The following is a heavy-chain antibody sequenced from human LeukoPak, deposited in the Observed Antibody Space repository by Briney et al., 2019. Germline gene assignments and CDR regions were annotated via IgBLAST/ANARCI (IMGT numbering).Heavy chain of an antibody. Sequence: GGSLRLSCAASGFTISNAWMSWVRQAPGKGLEWVGRIKSKGGGGTTDFGAFVKDRFTISRDDSKNTLYLQMSSLKTEDTAVYYCTTYESSSGWKRGQGTLVTVSS. CDR2: IKSKGGGGTT. D-gene: IGHD6-19*01. CDR1: GFTISNAW. J-gene: IGHJ4*02. CDR3: TTYESSSGWK. V-gene: IGHV3-15*01.